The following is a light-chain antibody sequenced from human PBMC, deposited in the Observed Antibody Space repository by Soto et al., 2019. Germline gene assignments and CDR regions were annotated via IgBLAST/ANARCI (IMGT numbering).Light chain of an antibody. V-gene: IGKV1-8*01. J-gene: IGKJ1*01. CDR1: QAINNY. CDR3: QQYYDYPRT. CDR2: AAS. Sequence: IQMTQSPSSLSASTGDRVTITCRASQAINNYLVWFQQKPGKAPKVLIYAASTLQTGVPSRFSGSGSGTDFILTINWLQSEDFATYYCQQYYDYPRTFGQGTKVDIK.